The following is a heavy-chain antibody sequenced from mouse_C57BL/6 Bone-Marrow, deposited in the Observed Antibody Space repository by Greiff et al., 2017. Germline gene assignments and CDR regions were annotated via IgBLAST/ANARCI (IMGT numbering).Heavy chain of an antibody. CDR1: GYTFTSYW. CDR3: AMTTVVTTPYAMDY. D-gene: IGHD1-1*01. J-gene: IGHJ4*01. CDR2: IDPNRGGT. Sequence: VQLPQPGAELVKPGASVKLSCKASGYTFTSYWMHWVKQRPGRGLEWIGRIDPNRGGTKYNEKFKSKATLTVDKPYSTAYLQLNDLTSEDSAFDYCAMTTVVTTPYAMDYWGQGTTVTVSS. V-gene: IGHV1-72*01.